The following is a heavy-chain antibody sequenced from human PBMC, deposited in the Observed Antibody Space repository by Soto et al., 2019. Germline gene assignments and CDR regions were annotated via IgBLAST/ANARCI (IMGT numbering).Heavy chain of an antibody. CDR3: ARDHIKDFWSGYYTEETPDYYGMDV. D-gene: IGHD3-3*01. CDR2: INPNSGGT. J-gene: IGHJ6*02. V-gene: IGHV1-2*04. CDR1: GYTFTGYY. Sequence: GASVKVSCKASGYTFTGYYMHWVRQAPGQGLEWMGWINPNSGGTNYAQKFQGWVTMTRDTSISTAYMELSRLRSDDTAVYYCARDHIKDFWSGYYTEETPDYYGMDVWGQGTTVTVSS.